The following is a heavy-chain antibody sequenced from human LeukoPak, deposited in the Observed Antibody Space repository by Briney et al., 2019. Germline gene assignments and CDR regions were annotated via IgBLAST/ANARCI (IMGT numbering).Heavy chain of an antibody. V-gene: IGHV5-51*01. CDR1: GYSFTSYR. CDR2: IYPGDSDT. D-gene: IGHD2-2*01. Sequence: PGGSLRLSCKGSGYSFTSYRIGWVRQMPGKGLEWMGIIYPGDSDTRYSPSFQGQVTISAGKSISTAYLQWSSLKASDTAMYYCARAGGYCSSTSCRRYYYYYYMDVWGKGTTVTVSS. CDR3: ARAGGYCSSTSCRRYYYYYYMDV. J-gene: IGHJ6*03.